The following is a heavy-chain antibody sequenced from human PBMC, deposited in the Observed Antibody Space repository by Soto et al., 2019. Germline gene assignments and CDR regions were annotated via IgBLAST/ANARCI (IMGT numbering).Heavy chain of an antibody. J-gene: IGHJ6*02. Sequence: ASVKVSCKASGYTFTSYGISWVRQAPGQGLEWMGGFDPEDGETIYAQKFQGRVTMTEDTSTDTAYMELSSLRSEDTAVYYCATSIITIFGVVTRLDGMDVWGQGTTVAVSS. CDR1: GYTFTSYG. V-gene: IGHV1-24*01. D-gene: IGHD3-3*01. CDR2: FDPEDGET. CDR3: ATSIITIFGVVTRLDGMDV.